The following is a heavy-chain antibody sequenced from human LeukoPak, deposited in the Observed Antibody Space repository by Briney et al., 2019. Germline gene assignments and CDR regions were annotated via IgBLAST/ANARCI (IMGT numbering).Heavy chain of an antibody. CDR2: IRQDGSEK. V-gene: IGHV3-7*01. D-gene: IGHD6-25*01. Sequence: GGSLRLSCAASGFSFNTYWMSWVRQAPGKGLEWVANIRQDGSEKYYVDSVKGRFTVSRDNARNSLYLRMNSLRAGDTALYYCARDRGRYYMDVWGKGTTVTIS. CDR3: ARDRGRYYMDV. J-gene: IGHJ6*03. CDR1: GFSFNTYW.